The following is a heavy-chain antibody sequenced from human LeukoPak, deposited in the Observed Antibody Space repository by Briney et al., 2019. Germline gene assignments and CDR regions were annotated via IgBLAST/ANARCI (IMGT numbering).Heavy chain of an antibody. Sequence: ASVKVSCKASGYTFTGYYMHWVRQAPGQGLEWMGWINPNSGGTNYAQKFRGRVTMTRDTSISTAYMELSRLRSDDTAVYYCARVGGPPYSSGWYAWYFDYWGQGTLVTVSS. CDR2: INPNSGGT. J-gene: IGHJ4*02. V-gene: IGHV1-2*02. CDR1: GYTFTGYY. D-gene: IGHD6-19*01. CDR3: ARVGGPPYSSGWYAWYFDY.